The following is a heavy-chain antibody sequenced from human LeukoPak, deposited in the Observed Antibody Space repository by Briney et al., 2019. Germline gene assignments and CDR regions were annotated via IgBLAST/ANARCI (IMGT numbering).Heavy chain of an antibody. V-gene: IGHV4-38-2*02. J-gene: IGHJ4*02. Sequence: SETLSLTCTVSGYSISSGYYWGWIRQPPGKGLEWIGSIYESGSTYYNPSLKSRVTISVDTSKNQFSLRMNSVTAADTAVYYCARMWPPTAHIVVVPAARAFLFVYWGQGTLVTVSS. CDR2: IYESGST. CDR3: ARMWPPTAHIVVVPAARAFLFVY. CDR1: GYSISSGYY. D-gene: IGHD2-2*01.